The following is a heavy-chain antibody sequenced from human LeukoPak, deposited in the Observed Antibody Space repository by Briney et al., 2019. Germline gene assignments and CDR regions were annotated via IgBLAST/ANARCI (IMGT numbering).Heavy chain of an antibody. CDR2: IRSSSAGGTT. CDR1: GFTFSSYA. V-gene: IGHV3-15*01. Sequence: PGGSLRLSCAASGFTFSSYAMSWVRQAPGKGLEWVGRIRSSSAGGTTDYGAPVKGRFTISRDGSKNTLYLQMNSLKTEDTAVYYCSTGGGTHDYWGQGTLVTVSS. CDR3: STGGGTHDY. J-gene: IGHJ4*02. D-gene: IGHD2-15*01.